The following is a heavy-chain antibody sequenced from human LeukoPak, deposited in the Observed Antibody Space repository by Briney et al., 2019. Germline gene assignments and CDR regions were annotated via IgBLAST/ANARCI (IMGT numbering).Heavy chain of an antibody. V-gene: IGHV4-34*01. CDR1: LGSLTVAY. D-gene: IGHD5-18*01. J-gene: IGHJ4*02. CDR3: ARAQLWRPSHFDY. CDR2: INHSVST. Sequence: SESPSLTSALYLGSLTVAYWCCVRHPPEKGLERIGEINHSVSTNYNPSLKSIVTSSVDSSKNQFSLMLSSVTAEDTAVYYCARAQLWRPSHFDYWGQGTLVTVSS.